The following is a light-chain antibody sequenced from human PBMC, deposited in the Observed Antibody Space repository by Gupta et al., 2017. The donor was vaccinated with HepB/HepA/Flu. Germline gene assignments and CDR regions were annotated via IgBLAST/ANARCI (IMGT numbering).Light chain of an antibody. Sequence: APTPPSLASGVPGPSSTIPWHWTSSDVGGYNYVSWYQQHPGKAPKLMIYEVSKRPSGVPDRFSGSKSGNTASLTVSGLQAEDEADYYCSSYAGSNNYVFGTGTKVTVL. CDR1: SSDVGGYNY. J-gene: IGLJ1*01. V-gene: IGLV2-8*01. CDR3: SSYAGSNNYV. CDR2: EVS.